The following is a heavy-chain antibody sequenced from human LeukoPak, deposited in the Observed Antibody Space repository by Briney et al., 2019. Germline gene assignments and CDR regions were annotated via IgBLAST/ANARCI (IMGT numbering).Heavy chain of an antibody. Sequence: AGGSLRLSCAASGFTFSSYGMHWVRQAPGKGLEWVGFIRSKAYGGTTEYAASVKGRFTISRDDSKSIAYLQMNSLKTEDTAVYYCTRREITMVRGVNRGYYYYYMDVWGKGTTVTISS. CDR3: TRREITMVRGVNRGYYYYYMDV. CDR1: GFTFSSYG. D-gene: IGHD3-10*01. J-gene: IGHJ6*03. CDR2: IRSKAYGGTT. V-gene: IGHV3-49*04.